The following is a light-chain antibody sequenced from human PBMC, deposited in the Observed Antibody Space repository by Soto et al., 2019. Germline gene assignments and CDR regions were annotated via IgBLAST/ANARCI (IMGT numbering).Light chain of an antibody. CDR2: DAS. CDR1: QSISSL. Sequence: DIQMTQSPSTLSASVGDRVTITCRASQSISSLLAWYQQTPGKAPKLLIYDASSLESGVPSRFSGSGSGTDFTLTISSLQPDDFATYYCQQYNSYSPWTFGQGTKVDIK. J-gene: IGKJ1*01. CDR3: QQYNSYSPWT. V-gene: IGKV1-5*01.